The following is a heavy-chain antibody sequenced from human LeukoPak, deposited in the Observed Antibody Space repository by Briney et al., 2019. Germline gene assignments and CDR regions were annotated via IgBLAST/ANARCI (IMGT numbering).Heavy chain of an antibody. V-gene: IGHV1-69*13. CDR3: ARHITGTAFYYYYYGMDV. J-gene: IGHJ6*02. CDR1: GGTFSSYA. Sequence: ASVKVSFTASGGTFSSYAISWVRQAPGQGLEWMGGIIPIFGTANYAQKFQGRVTITADESTSTAYMELSSLRSEDTAVYYCARHITGTAFYYYYYGMDVWGQGTTVTVSS. D-gene: IGHD1-20*01. CDR2: IIPIFGTA.